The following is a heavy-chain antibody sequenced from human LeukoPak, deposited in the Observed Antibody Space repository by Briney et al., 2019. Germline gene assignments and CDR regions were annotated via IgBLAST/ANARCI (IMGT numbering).Heavy chain of an antibody. CDR1: GNTLTNYY. CDR2: INPGGGST. D-gene: IGHD3-22*01. J-gene: IGHJ6*02. V-gene: IGHV1-46*01. CDR3: ARESRDSSGYYGTDV. Sequence: ASVKVSCKASGNTLTNYYMYWVRQAPGQGLEWMGIINPGGGSTTYAQKFQGGVTMTRDTSTSTVYIDLSSLRSEDTAVYYCARESRDSSGYYGTDVWGQGTTVTVSS.